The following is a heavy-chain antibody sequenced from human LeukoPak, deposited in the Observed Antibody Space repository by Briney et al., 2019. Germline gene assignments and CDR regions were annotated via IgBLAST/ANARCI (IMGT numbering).Heavy chain of an antibody. D-gene: IGHD1-1*01. CDR3: ARVRTTANDAFDI. V-gene: IGHV1-69*05. Sequence: SVKVSCKASGGTFSSYAISWVRQAPGQGLEWMGGIIPIFGTANYAQKFQGRVTITTDESTSTAYMELRSLRSDDTAVYYCARVRTTANDAFDIWGQGTMVTVSS. CDR2: IIPIFGTA. CDR1: GGTFSSYA. J-gene: IGHJ3*02.